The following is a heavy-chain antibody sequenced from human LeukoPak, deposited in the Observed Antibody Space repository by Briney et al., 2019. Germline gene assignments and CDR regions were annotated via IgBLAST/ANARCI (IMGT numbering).Heavy chain of an antibody. CDR2: ISYDGSNK. D-gene: IGHD3/OR15-3a*01. Sequence: GGSLRLSCAAFGFTFSSYAMHWVRQAPGKGLEWVAVISYDGSNKYYADSVKGRFTISRDNSKNTLYLQMNSLRAEDTAVYYCARVPSPRGHPPDYWGQGTLVTVSS. CDR1: GFTFSSYA. V-gene: IGHV3-30*04. J-gene: IGHJ4*02. CDR3: ARVPSPRGHPPDY.